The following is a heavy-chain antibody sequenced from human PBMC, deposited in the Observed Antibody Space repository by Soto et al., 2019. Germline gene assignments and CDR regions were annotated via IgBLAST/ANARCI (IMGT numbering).Heavy chain of an antibody. V-gene: IGHV4-4*02. CDR3: AREGGIVGATAADY. CDR2: IYHSGST. D-gene: IGHD1-26*01. J-gene: IGHJ4*02. Sequence: ASETPSPTFAVSGGSLSTTHWWTWVRPPPGKGLEWIGEIYHSGSTNYNPSLKSRVTISVDNSKNQFSLKLSSVTAADTAVYYCAREGGIVGATAADYWGQGTLVTVPQ. CDR1: GGSLSTTHW.